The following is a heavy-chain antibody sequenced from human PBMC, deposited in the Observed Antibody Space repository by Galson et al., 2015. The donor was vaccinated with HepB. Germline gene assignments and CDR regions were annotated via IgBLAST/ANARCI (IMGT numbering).Heavy chain of an antibody. D-gene: IGHD4-17*01. CDR2: ISSSGSTI. Sequence: SLRLSCAASGFTFSSYEMNWVRQAPGKGLEWVSYISSSGSTIYYADSVKGRFTISRDNAKNSLYLQMNSLRAEDTAVYYCARWSRDYGDFTYFDYWGQGTLVTVSS. J-gene: IGHJ4*02. CDR3: ARWSRDYGDFTYFDY. CDR1: GFTFSSYE. V-gene: IGHV3-48*03.